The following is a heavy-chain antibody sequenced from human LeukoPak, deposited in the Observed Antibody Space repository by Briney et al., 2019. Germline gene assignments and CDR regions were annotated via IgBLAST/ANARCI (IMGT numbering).Heavy chain of an antibody. CDR2: IGGSGSST. J-gene: IGHJ4*02. CDR3: AKATSGYSKLYFDY. Sequence: GESLKISCEASGFTFNNYAMNWVRQAPGKGLEWVSAIGGSGSSTYYTDSVKGRFTISRDNSKNTLYLQMNSLRAEDTAVYYCAKATSGYSKLYFDYWGQGTLVTVSS. CDR1: GFTFNNYA. V-gene: IGHV3-23*01. D-gene: IGHD5-12*01.